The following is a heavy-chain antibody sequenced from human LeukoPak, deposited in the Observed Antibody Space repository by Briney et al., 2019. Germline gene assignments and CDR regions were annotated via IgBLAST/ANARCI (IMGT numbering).Heavy chain of an antibody. J-gene: IGHJ4*02. D-gene: IGHD5-12*01. Sequence: GGSLRLSCAASGFTFSSHWMSWVRQAPGKGLEWVANIKKDGSEKYYVDAVKGRFTISRDNAKTSLYLQMNSLRAEDTAVYYCARDLPGIAGYTHGRGIDYWGQGTLVTVSS. CDR2: IKKDGSEK. V-gene: IGHV3-7*01. CDR1: GFTFSSHW. CDR3: ARDLPGIAGYTHGRGIDY.